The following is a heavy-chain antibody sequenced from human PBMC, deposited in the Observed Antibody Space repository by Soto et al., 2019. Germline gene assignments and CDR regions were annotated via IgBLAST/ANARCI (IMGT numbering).Heavy chain of an antibody. J-gene: IGHJ4*02. CDR1: GGTFSSYA. V-gene: IGHV1-69*01. Sequence: QVQLVQSGAEVKKPGSSVKVSCKASGGTFSSYAISWVRQAPGQGLEWMGGIIPIFGTANYAQKFQGRVTITADESTSTAYMEGSSLRSEDTAVYYCASPRLAVAGTMAGYFDYWGQGTLVTVSS. CDR3: ASPRLAVAGTMAGYFDY. CDR2: IIPIFGTA. D-gene: IGHD6-19*01.